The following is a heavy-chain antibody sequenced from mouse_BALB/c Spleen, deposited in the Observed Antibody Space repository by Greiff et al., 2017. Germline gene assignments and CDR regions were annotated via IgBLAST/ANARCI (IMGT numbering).Heavy chain of an antibody. J-gene: IGHJ4*01. CDR2: IRNKANGYST. CDR3: ARDPYDEGAMDY. V-gene: IGHV7-3*02. CDR1: GFTFTGYY. D-gene: IGHD2-12*01. Sequence: EVKLMESGGGLVQPGGSLRLSCATSGFTFTGYYMCWVRQPPGKALEWLGFIRNKANGYSTEYSASVKCRFTSSRDNSQSILYLQMNTLRAEDRATYYCARDPYDEGAMDYWGQGTSVTVSS.